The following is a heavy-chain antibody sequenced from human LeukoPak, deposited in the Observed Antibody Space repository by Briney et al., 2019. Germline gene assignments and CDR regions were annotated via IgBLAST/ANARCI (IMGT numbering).Heavy chain of an antibody. CDR1: GGSISSSSYY. CDR3: AGYNYHGSGSFSVYFDF. Sequence: SETLSLTCTVSGGSISSSSYYWGWIRQPPGKGLEWIGSIYYTGSTYYNPSLKGRVTISVDTSKNQFSLKLRSVTAADSAVYYCAGYNYHGSGSFSVYFDFWGQGTLVTVSS. V-gene: IGHV4-39*01. J-gene: IGHJ4*02. CDR2: IYYTGST. D-gene: IGHD3-10*01.